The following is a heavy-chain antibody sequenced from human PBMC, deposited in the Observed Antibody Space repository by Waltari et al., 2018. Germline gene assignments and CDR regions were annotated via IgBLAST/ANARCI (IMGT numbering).Heavy chain of an antibody. CDR1: GGTFSSYT. Sequence: QVQLVQSGAEVKKPGSSVKVSCKASGGTFSSYTISWVRQAPGQGLEWMGRIIPILGIANYAQKCQGRVTITADKSTSTAYMELSSLRSEDTAVYYCAREGRDGSGSYPDYWGQGTLVTVSS. D-gene: IGHD3-10*01. J-gene: IGHJ4*02. CDR2: IIPILGIA. V-gene: IGHV1-69*08. CDR3: AREGRDGSGSYPDY.